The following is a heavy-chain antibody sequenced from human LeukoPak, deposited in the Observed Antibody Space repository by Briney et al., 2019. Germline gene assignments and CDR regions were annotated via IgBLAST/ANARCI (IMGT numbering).Heavy chain of an antibody. Sequence: GGSLRLSCAASGFTFSSYWMSWVRQAPGKGLEWVANIKQDGSEKYYVDSVKGRFTISRDNAKNSLYLQMNSLRAEDTAVYYCARDCCYRDDAFDIWGQGTMVTVSS. J-gene: IGHJ3*02. D-gene: IGHD2-21*01. CDR1: GFTFSSYW. V-gene: IGHV3-7*01. CDR3: ARDCCYRDDAFDI. CDR2: IKQDGSEK.